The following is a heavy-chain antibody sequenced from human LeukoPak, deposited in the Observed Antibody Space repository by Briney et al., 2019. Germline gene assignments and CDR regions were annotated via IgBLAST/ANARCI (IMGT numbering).Heavy chain of an antibody. D-gene: IGHD3-22*01. V-gene: IGHV4-59*01. CDR3: ARGAAGSGYYYDYYYYYMDV. CDR2: IYYSGST. Sequence: SETLSLICTVSGGSISSYYWSWIRQPPGKGLEWIGYIYYSGSTKYNPSLKSRVTLSVDTSKNQFSLKLNSVTAADTAVYYCARGAAGSGYYYDYYYYYMDVWGKGTTVTVSS. J-gene: IGHJ6*03. CDR1: GGSISSYY.